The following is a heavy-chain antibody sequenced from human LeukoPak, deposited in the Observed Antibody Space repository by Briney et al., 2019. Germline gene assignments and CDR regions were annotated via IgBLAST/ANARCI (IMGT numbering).Heavy chain of an antibody. CDR2: ISWDGGST. CDR3: AKETALMGYSGYVLDC. CDR1: GFTFDDYA. Sequence: PGGSLRLSCAASGFTFDDYAMHWVRQAPGKGLEWVSLISWDGGSTYYADSVKGRFTISRDNSKNSLYLQMNSLRAEDTALYYCAKETALMGYSGYVLDCWGQGTLVTVSS. J-gene: IGHJ4*02. D-gene: IGHD5-12*01. V-gene: IGHV3-43D*03.